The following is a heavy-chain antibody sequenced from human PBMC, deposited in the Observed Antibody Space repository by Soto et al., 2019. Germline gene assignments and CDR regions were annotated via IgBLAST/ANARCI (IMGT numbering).Heavy chain of an antibody. CDR1: GYTFTSYY. CDR2: INPSGGST. J-gene: IGHJ6*03. Sequence: ASVKVSCKASGYTFTSYYMHWVRQAPGQGLEWMGIINPSGGSTSYGQKFQGRVTMTRDTSTSTVDMELSSLRSEDTAVYYCARVRAGLSTMFGTVNPRGMDVWGKGTTVTVSS. CDR3: ARVRAGLSTMFGTVNPRGMDV. V-gene: IGHV1-46*03. D-gene: IGHD3-3*01.